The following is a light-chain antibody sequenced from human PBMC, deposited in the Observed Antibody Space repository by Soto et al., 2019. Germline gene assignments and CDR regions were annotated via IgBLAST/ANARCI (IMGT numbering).Light chain of an antibody. CDR1: SRDVGGQNY. Sequence: QSVLTQPPSASGSPGQSVAISCTGTSRDVGGQNYVSWYQQHPGKAPKLIIYAVSNRPSGVPYRFSGSKSGNTASLTISGLRAEDEADYYCCSHAGNNNYVFGTGTKLTVL. V-gene: IGLV2-8*01. CDR3: CSHAGNNNYV. J-gene: IGLJ1*01. CDR2: AVS.